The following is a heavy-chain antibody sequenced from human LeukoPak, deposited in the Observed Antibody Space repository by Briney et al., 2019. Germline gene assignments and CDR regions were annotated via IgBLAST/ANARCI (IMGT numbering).Heavy chain of an antibody. D-gene: IGHD1-26*01. CDR3: ARGFRVSYSGVTFDY. J-gene: IGHJ4*02. CDR1: AYSISSAYY. V-gene: IGHV4-38-2*02. CDR2: IHYSGNT. Sequence: SETLSLTCTVSAYSISSAYYWGWTPQPPGKGLEWMATIHYSGNTYYNLSLKSRVTISIDTSKNYFSVKMNSVYATDASVYYCARGFRVSYSGVTFDYWGQGNLVSVSS.